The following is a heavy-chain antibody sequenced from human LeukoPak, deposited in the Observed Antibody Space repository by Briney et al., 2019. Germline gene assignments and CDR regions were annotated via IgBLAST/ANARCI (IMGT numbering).Heavy chain of an antibody. CDR2: IYTSGST. D-gene: IGHD3-10*02. CDR3: ARDMFLGYYYYYYYMDV. V-gene: IGHV4-4*07. J-gene: IGHJ6*03. Sequence: SETLSLTCTVSGGSISSYYWSWIRQPAGKGLEWIGRIYTSGSTNYNPSLKSRVTMSVDTSKNQFSLKLSSVTAADTAVYYCARDMFLGYYYYYYYMDVWGKGTTVTVSS. CDR1: GGSISSYY.